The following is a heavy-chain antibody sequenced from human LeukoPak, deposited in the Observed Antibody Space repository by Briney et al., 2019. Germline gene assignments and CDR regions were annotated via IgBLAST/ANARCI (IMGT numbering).Heavy chain of an antibody. CDR2: ISDIGSI. J-gene: IGHJ4*02. CDR3: AGHHPRNTVDF. V-gene: IGHV4-59*08. Sequence: SETLSLTCTVSGGSISSYYWSWIRQPPGKGLEWIAYISDIGSINYNPSLKSRVTISLDTSKSQFSLKLSSVTAADTAVYYCAGHHPRNTVDFWGQGTLVTVSS. CDR1: GGSISSYY. D-gene: IGHD2-8*02.